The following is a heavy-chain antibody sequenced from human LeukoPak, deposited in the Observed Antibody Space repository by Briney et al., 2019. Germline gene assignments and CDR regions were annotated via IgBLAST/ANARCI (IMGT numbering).Heavy chain of an antibody. J-gene: IGHJ3*02. D-gene: IGHD3-16*01. Sequence: GGSLRLFCAASEFTFSNYAMNWVRQGPGKGLEWVSAISGSGGSTYYADSVKGRLTISRDNAKNTLYLQMNSLRAEDTAVYYCARDPYYVQQHFDIWGQGTMVTVSS. V-gene: IGHV3-23*01. CDR2: ISGSGGST. CDR1: EFTFSNYA. CDR3: ARDPYYVQQHFDI.